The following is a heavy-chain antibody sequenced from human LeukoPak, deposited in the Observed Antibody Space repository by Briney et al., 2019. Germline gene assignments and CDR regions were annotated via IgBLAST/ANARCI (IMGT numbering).Heavy chain of an antibody. CDR2: IYPGDPDT. V-gene: IGHV5-51*01. CDR3: ARWGDSSSYNMDV. CDR1: GYSFTNYW. J-gene: IGHJ6*03. D-gene: IGHD6-6*01. Sequence: GESLKISCKGSGYSFTNYWIGWVRQMPGKGLEWMGIIYPGDPDTRYSPSFQGQVTISADKSINTAYLQWSSLKASDTAMYYCARWGDSSSYNMDVWGKGTTVTVSS.